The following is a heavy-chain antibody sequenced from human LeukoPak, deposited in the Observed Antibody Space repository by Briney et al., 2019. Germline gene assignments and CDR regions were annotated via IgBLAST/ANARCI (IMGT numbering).Heavy chain of an antibody. Sequence: PSETLSLTCTVSGGSISSYSWTWIRQPPGKGLEWIGSIYYSGSTNYNSSLKSRVTISVDTSKNQFSLKLSSVTAADTAVYYCVRDRVLGAFDIWGQGTMVTVSS. D-gene: IGHD3-16*01. V-gene: IGHV4-59*01. CDR1: GGSISSYS. J-gene: IGHJ3*02. CDR2: IYYSGST. CDR3: VRDRVLGAFDI.